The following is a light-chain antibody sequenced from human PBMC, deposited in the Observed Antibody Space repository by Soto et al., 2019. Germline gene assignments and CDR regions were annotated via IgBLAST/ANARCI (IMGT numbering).Light chain of an antibody. CDR3: ASFTRSVTVV. CDR1: SSDVGGYNY. CDR2: DVN. J-gene: IGLJ2*01. V-gene: IGLV2-14*03. Sequence: QSVLTQPASVSGSPGQSITISCAGTSSDVGGYNYVSWYQQHPVKVPRLIISDVNTRPSGVSDRFSGSKSGNPASLTISGLQAEDDADYYCASFTRSVTVVFGGGTKLTVL.